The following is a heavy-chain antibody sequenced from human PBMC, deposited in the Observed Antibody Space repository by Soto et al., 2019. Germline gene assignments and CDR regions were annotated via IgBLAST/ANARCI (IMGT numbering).Heavy chain of an antibody. CDR3: AGDSGSYWRRFDY. V-gene: IGHV4-34*01. D-gene: IGHD1-26*01. J-gene: IGHJ4*02. CDR1: GGSFSGYY. CDR2: INHSGST. Sequence: LSLTCAVYGGSFSGYYWSWIRQPPGKGLEWIGEINHSGSTNYNPSLKSRVTISVDTSKNQFSLKLSSVTAADTAVYYCAGDSGSYWRRFDYWGQGTMVTVYS.